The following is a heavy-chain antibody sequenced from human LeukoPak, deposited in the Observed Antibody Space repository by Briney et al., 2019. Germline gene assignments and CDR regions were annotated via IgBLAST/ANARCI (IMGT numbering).Heavy chain of an antibody. D-gene: IGHD5-18*01. J-gene: IGHJ3*02. CDR2: ISAYTGNT. CDR1: VYTLTNNG. V-gene: IGHV1-18*01. Sequence: ASVTVSFMASVYTLTNNGITWVRQAPGQGLEWMGWISAYTGNTHYAQKLQGRVTMTTDTSTSTAYMELRSLRSDDTAVYYCAGYSYGYDAFDIWGQGTMVTVSS. CDR3: AGYSYGYDAFDI.